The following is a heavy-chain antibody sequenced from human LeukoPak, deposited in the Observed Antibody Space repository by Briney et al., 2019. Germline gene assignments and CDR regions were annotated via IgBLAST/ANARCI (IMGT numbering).Heavy chain of an antibody. CDR1: GFTFSSYS. CDR3: ARGEAYCAGDCSPA. J-gene: IGHJ5*02. CDR2: ITISSTYI. D-gene: IGHD2-21*02. V-gene: IGHV3-21*06. Sequence: GGSLRLSCAASGFTFSSYSMIWVRQAPGKGLEWVSSITISSTYIYYADSVKGRFTISRDNARNSLYLQMNSLRAEDTGVYYCARGEAYCAGDCSPAWGQGTLVTVSS.